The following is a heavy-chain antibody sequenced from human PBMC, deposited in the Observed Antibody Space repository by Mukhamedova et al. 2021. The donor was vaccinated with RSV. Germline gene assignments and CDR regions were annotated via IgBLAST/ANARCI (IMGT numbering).Heavy chain of an antibody. CDR3: ARVHGKMVNFYDY. Sequence: VSIIYSSGNTYYADSVQGRFTISRDTSKNTVSLQMNSLRVEDTAVYYCARVHGKMVNFYDYWGQGTLVTVSS. CDR2: IYSSGNT. J-gene: IGHJ4*02. V-gene: IGHV3-53*01. D-gene: IGHD5-18*01.